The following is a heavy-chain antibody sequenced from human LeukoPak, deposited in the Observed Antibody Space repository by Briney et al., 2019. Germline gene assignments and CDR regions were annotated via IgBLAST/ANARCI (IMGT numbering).Heavy chain of an antibody. D-gene: IGHD6-13*01. CDR1: GFTVSSNY. J-gene: IGHJ2*01. CDR3: ARGPHRGAAAINWYFDL. CDR2: IYSGGST. V-gene: IGHV3-53*04. Sequence: PGGSLRLSCAASGFTVSSNYMSWVRQAPGKGLEWVSVIYSGGSTYYADSVKGRFTISRHNSKNTLYLQMNSLRAEDTAVYYCARGPHRGAAAINWYFDLWGRGTLVTVSS.